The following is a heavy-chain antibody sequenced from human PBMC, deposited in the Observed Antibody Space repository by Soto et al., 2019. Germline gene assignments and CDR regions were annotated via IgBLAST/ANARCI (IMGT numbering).Heavy chain of an antibody. D-gene: IGHD3-16*01. CDR3: ARVPSPFDYYYAMDV. CDR1: GDSISSGNKY. J-gene: IGHJ6*02. CDR2: VFSSGTT. V-gene: IGHV4-30-4*01. Sequence: VQLRESGPGLVKPSQTLSLTCTVSGDSISSGNKYWSWIRQPPGKGLGWIGYVFSSGTTYYNPSLKGRVSISLAASENQFSLKFASVTDADSAVYYCARVPSPFDYYYAMDVWGQGTTVTVSS.